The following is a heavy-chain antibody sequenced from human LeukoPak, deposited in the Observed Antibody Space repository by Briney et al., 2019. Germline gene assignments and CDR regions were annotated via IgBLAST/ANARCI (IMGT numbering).Heavy chain of an antibody. D-gene: IGHD6-19*01. J-gene: IGHJ6*02. CDR1: GGTFSSYA. CDR2: IIPIFGTA. CDR3: ARQWLVLPHYYYGMDV. V-gene: IGHV1-69*13. Sequence: SVKVSCKASGGTFSSYAISWVRQAPGQGLEWMGGIIPIFGTANYAQKFQGRVTITADESTSAAYMELSSLRSEDTAVYYCARQWLVLPHYYYGMDVWGQGTTVTVSS.